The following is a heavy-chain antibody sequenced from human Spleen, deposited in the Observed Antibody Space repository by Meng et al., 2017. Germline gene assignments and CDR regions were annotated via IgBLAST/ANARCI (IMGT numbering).Heavy chain of an antibody. CDR3: ARGRVRGIAGDY. CDR2: INHSGST. J-gene: IGHJ4*02. V-gene: IGHV4-34*01. Sequence: QVQLQKWGAGLLKPSETLSLTRDGYGGSISGYYWSWIRQPPGKGLEWIGEINHSGSTNYNPSLKSRVTISVDTSKNQFSLKLSSVTAADTAVYYCARGRVRGIAGDYWGQGTLVTVSS. CDR1: GGSISGYY. D-gene: IGHD6-13*01.